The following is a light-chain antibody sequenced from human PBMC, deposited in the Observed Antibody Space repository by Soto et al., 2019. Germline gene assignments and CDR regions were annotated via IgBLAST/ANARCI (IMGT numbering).Light chain of an antibody. J-gene: IGKJ1*01. V-gene: IGKV1-5*03. CDR1: QNINTW. Sequence: DIHMTQSPSTLSASVGDRVTITCRASQNINTWLAWYQQKPGKGPTLLIYRASRLESGVPSRFSGSGSGTEFALTISSLQPADFATYYCQQYNSYSFGQGTKVDIK. CDR2: RAS. CDR3: QQYNSYS.